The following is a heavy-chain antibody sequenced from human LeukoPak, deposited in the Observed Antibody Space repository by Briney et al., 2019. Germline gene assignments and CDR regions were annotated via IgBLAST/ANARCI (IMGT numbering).Heavy chain of an antibody. CDR1: GGTFSSYA. V-gene: IGHV1-69*04. J-gene: IGHJ6*02. CDR3: ARYCSGGSCYYYYYGMDV. D-gene: IGHD2-15*01. Sequence: SVKVSCKASGGTFSSYAISWVRQAPGQGLEWMGRIIPILGIANYAQKFQGRVTITADKSTSTAYMELSSLRSEDTAVYYCARYCSGGSCYYYYYGMDVWGQGTTVTVSS. CDR2: IIPILGIA.